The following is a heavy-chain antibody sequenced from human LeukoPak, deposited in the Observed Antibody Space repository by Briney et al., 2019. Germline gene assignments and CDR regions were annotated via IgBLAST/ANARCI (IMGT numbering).Heavy chain of an antibody. CDR3: AKGRRDFWSGYEDY. CDR1: GFTVSSNY. CDR2: IYSGGST. Sequence: PGGSLRLSCAASGFTVSSNYVSWVRQAPGKGLEWVSVIYSGGSTYYADSVKGRFTISRDNSKNTLYLQMNSLRAEDTAVYYCAKGRRDFWSGYEDYWGQGTLVTVSS. D-gene: IGHD3-3*01. J-gene: IGHJ4*02. V-gene: IGHV3-66*01.